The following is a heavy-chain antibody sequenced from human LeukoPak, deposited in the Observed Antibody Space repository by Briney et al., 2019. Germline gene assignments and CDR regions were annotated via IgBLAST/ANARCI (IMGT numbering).Heavy chain of an antibody. CDR2: ISGSGGST. V-gene: IGHV3-23*01. CDR1: GFTFSSYA. D-gene: IGHD3-10*01. Sequence: GGSLRLSCAASGFTFSSYAMSWVRQAPGKGLEWVSAISGSGGSTYYADSVKGRFTIFRDNSKNTLYLQMNSLRAEDTAVYYCANVYGTGSYAFDIWGQGTMVTVSS. J-gene: IGHJ3*02. CDR3: ANVYGTGSYAFDI.